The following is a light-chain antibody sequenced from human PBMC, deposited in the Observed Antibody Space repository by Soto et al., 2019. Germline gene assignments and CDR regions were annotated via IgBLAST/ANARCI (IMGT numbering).Light chain of an antibody. CDR1: SSNIGAGYD. J-gene: IGLJ1*01. V-gene: IGLV1-40*01. CDR2: GNS. Sequence: QSALTHPPSVSGAPGQRVTISCTGSSSNIGAGYDVHWYQQLPGTAPKLLIYGNSKRPSGVPDRFSGSKSGTSASLAITGLQAEDEADYYCQSYDSSLSGSNYVFGTGSKVTVL. CDR3: QSYDSSLSGSNYV.